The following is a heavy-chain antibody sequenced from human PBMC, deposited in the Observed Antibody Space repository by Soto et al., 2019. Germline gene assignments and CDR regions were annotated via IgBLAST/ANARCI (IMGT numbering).Heavy chain of an antibody. J-gene: IGHJ4*02. CDR1: GFTFSSYS. CDR3: ARGNSVPKITMVRGAHLDY. CDR2: ISSSSSTI. V-gene: IGHV3-48*02. D-gene: IGHD3-10*01. Sequence: PGGSLRLSCAASGFTFSSYSMNWVRQAPGKGLEWVSYISSSSSTIYYADSVKGRFTISRDNAKNSLYLQMNSLRDEDTAVYYCARGNSVPKITMVRGAHLDYWGQGTLVTVSS.